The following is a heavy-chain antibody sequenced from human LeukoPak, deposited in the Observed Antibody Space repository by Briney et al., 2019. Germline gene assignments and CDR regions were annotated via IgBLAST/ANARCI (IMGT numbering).Heavy chain of an antibody. CDR1: GGSISSGDYY. J-gene: IGHJ4*02. CDR2: IYYSGST. CDR3: ATRFEYSSQLEDY. Sequence: SETLSLTCTVSGGSISSGDYYWSWIRQPPGKGLEWIGYIYYSGSTYYNPSLKSRVTISVDTSKNQFSLKLSSVTAADTAVYYCATRFEYSSQLEDYWGQGTLVTVSS. V-gene: IGHV4-30-4*08. D-gene: IGHD6-6*01.